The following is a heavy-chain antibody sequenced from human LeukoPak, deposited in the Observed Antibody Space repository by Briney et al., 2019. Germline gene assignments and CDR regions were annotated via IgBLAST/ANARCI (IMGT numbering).Heavy chain of an antibody. V-gene: IGHV1-2*02. CDR1: GYTFTGYY. D-gene: IGHD2-15*01. J-gene: IGHJ4*02. CDR3: AQLGYCSGGSCYSGPHFDY. Sequence: ASVKVSCKASGYTFTGYYMHWVRQAPGQGLEWMGWINPNSGGTNYAQKFQGRVTMTRDTSISTAYMALRRLRSDDTAVYYCAQLGYCSGGSCYSGPHFDYWGQGTLVTVSS. CDR2: INPNSGGT.